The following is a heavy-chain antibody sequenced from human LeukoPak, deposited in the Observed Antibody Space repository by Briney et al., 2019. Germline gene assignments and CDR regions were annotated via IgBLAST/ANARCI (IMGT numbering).Heavy chain of an antibody. CDR3: AKRGEVSSSWFFDY. D-gene: IGHD6-13*01. Sequence: GGSLRLSCAASGFTFSSYAMSWVRQAPGKGLEWVSAISGGGGSTYYADSVKGRFTISRDNSKNTLYLQMNSLRAEDTAVYYCAKRGEVSSSWFFDYWGQGTLVTVSS. CDR2: ISGGGGST. J-gene: IGHJ4*02. V-gene: IGHV3-23*01. CDR1: GFTFSSYA.